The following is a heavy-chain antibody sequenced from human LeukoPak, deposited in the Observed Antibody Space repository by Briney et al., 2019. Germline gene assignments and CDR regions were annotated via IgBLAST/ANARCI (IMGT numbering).Heavy chain of an antibody. J-gene: IGHJ4*02. Sequence: PSETLSLTCTVSGGSISSRSYYWGWIRQPPGKGLEWIGYIYYSGSTNYNPSLKSRVTISVDTSKNQFSLKLSSVTAADTAVYYCARATAMVRYDYWGQGTLVTVSS. CDR3: ARATAMVRYDY. V-gene: IGHV4-61*05. D-gene: IGHD5-18*01. CDR2: IYYSGST. CDR1: GGSISSRSYY.